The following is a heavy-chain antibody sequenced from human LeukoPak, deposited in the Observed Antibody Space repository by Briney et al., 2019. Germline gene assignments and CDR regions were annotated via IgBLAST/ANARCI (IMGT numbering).Heavy chain of an antibody. D-gene: IGHD3-22*01. V-gene: IGHV4-59*08. CDR1: GGSISGYY. CDR2: VYYSGTT. Sequence: SETLSLTCSVSGGSISGYYWSWIRQPPGKALEWIGWVYYSGTTKYNPSLMSRVTISVDMSKNQFSLKLSSVTAADTAVYYCVRCDQYDSSASTARWFDPWGQGTLVTVSS. CDR3: VRCDQYDSSASTARWFDP. J-gene: IGHJ5*02.